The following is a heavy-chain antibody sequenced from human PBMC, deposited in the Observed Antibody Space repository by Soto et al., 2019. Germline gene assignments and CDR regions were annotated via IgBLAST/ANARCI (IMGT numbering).Heavy chain of an antibody. J-gene: IGHJ4*02. CDR2: INHSGST. D-gene: IGHD1-26*01. CDR3: ARVSGGGSYYFDY. V-gene: IGHV4-34*01. Sequence: SETLSLTCAVYGGYFSGYYWSWIRQPPGKGLEWIGEINHSGSTNYNPSLKSRVTISVDTSKNQFSLKLSSVTAADTAVYYCARVSGGGSYYFDYWGQGTLVTVSS. CDR1: GGYFSGYY.